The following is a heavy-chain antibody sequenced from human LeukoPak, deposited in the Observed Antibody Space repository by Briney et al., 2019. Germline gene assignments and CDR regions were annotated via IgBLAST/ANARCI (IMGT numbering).Heavy chain of an antibody. J-gene: IGHJ4*02. CDR2: LYTGRGT. V-gene: IGHV4-4*07. Sequence: SETLSLTCTVSGGSISSYYWSWIRQPAGKGLEWIGRLYTGRGTDYNPSLKSRVTMSVDTSNNQFSLKLTSVTAADTAIYYCARESRVLIGDGYYLDSWGPGTLVIVSS. D-gene: IGHD3-3*01. CDR3: ARESRVLIGDGYYLDS. CDR1: GGSISSYY.